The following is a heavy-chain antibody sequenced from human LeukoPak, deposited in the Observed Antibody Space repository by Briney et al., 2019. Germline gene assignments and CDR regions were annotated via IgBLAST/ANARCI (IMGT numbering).Heavy chain of an antibody. J-gene: IGHJ3*01. D-gene: IGHD2-8*01. CDR1: GGSISSHY. V-gene: IGHV4-59*11. CDR3: ARGCSDGICYTNAFDF. CDR2: VYYSGST. Sequence: SETLSLTCTVSGGSISSHYWSWIRQSPGKGLECIGYVYYSGSTNYNPSLKNRVTMSLDTSQNEFSLKLSSVTAADTAVYYCARGCSDGICYTNAFDFWGQGTLVIVSS.